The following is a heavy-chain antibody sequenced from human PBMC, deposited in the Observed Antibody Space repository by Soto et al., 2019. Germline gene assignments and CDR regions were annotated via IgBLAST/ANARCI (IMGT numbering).Heavy chain of an antibody. V-gene: IGHV3-33*01. CDR1: GFTFSSYG. CDR3: AREDGSGWYLNFDY. Sequence: GGSLRLSCAASGFTFSSYGMHWVRQAPGKGLEWVAVIWYDGSNKYYADSVKGRFTISRDNSKNTLYLQMNSLRAEDTVVYYCAREDGSGWYLNFDYWGQGTLVTVSS. J-gene: IGHJ4*02. D-gene: IGHD6-19*01. CDR2: IWYDGSNK.